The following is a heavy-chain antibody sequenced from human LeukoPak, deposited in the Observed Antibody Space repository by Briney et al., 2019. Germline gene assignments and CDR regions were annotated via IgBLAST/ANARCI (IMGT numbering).Heavy chain of an antibody. CDR2: ISRSGSTK. V-gene: IGHV3-48*04. J-gene: IGHJ4*02. Sequence: GGTLRLSCVASGFTFSTYGMSWVRQAPGKGLEWVSSISRSGSTKYYADSVKGRFTISRDNAKNSLFLQMNSLRAEDTAVYYCARDSPTNPGRGGDYWGQGTLVTVSS. D-gene: IGHD1-14*01. CDR1: GFTFSTYG. CDR3: ARDSPTNPGRGGDY.